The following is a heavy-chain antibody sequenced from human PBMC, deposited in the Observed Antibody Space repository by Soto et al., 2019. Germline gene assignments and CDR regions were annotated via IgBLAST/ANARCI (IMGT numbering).Heavy chain of an antibody. CDR3: AHRAGLQGNWNGGYFDF. V-gene: IGHV2-5*02. CDR1: GFSLSTSGVG. D-gene: IGHD1-1*01. Sequence: QITLKESGPTRVKPTQTLTLTCTFSGFSLSTSGVGVGWIRQPPGKALERLALIYWDDDKRYSPSLKSRLTNTKDTSNNQVVLTMTNVDPVDTATYYCAHRAGLQGNWNGGYFDFWGQGALVTVSS. CDR2: IYWDDDK. J-gene: IGHJ4*02.